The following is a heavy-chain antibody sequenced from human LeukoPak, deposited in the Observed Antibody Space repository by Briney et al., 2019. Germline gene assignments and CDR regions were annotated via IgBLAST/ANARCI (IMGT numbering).Heavy chain of an antibody. D-gene: IGHD1-26*01. Sequence: SETLSLTCAVYGGSFSGYYWSWIRQPPGKGLEWIGEINHSGSTNYNPSLKSRVTISVDTSKNQFSLKLSSVTAADTAVYYCARDSDGVGANYYFDYWGQGTLVTVSS. V-gene: IGHV4-34*01. J-gene: IGHJ4*02. CDR1: GGSFSGYY. CDR2: INHSGST. CDR3: ARDSDGVGANYYFDY.